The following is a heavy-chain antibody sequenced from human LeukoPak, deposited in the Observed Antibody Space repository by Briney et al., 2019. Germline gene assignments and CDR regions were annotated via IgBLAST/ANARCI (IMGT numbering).Heavy chain of an antibody. CDR3: ARGVVRAFDI. J-gene: IGHJ3*02. Sequence: ASVKVSCKASGYTFTSYGISWVRQAPGQGLEWMGWISAYNGNTNYAQKFQGRVTMTRNTSISTAYMELSSLRSEDTAVYYCARGVVRAFDIWGQGTMVTVSS. V-gene: IGHV1-18*01. CDR1: GYTFTSYG. CDR2: ISAYNGNT. D-gene: IGHD2-15*01.